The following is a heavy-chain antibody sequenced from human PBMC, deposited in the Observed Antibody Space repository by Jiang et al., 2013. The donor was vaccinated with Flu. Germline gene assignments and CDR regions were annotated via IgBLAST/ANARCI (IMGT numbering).Heavy chain of an antibody. CDR1: GGSISSSNW. V-gene: IGHV4-4*02. Sequence: SGSGLVKPSGTLSLTCAVSGGSISSSNWWSWVRQPPGKGLEWIGEIYHSGSTNYNPSLKSRVTISVDKSKNQFSLKLSSVTAADTAVYYCARKAPFYDYVWGSYRFDAFDIWGQGTMVTVSS. D-gene: IGHD3-16*02. CDR3: ARKAPFYDYVWGSYRFDAFDI. J-gene: IGHJ3*02. CDR2: IYHSGST.